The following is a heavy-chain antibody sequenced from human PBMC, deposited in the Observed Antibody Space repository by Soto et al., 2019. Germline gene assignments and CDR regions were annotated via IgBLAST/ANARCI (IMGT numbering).Heavy chain of an antibody. CDR3: ARSQGGSSSLDIYYYYYYGMDV. J-gene: IGHJ6*02. D-gene: IGHD2-15*01. CDR1: GGTFSSYA. V-gene: IGHV1-69*01. Sequence: QVQLVQSGAEVKKPGSSVKVSCKAPGGTFSSYAISWVRQAPGQGLEWMGGIIPIFGTASYAQKFQGRVTITADESTSTGYRELSSLRSEDTAVYYCARSQGGSSSLDIYYYYYYGMDVWGQGTTVTVSS. CDR2: IIPIFGTA.